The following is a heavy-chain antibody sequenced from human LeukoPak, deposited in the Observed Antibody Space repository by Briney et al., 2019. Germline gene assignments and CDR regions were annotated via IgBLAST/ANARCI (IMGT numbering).Heavy chain of an antibody. V-gene: IGHV1-24*01. J-gene: IGHJ3*02. CDR3: ATKVFGVVIMLEEAFDI. D-gene: IGHD3-3*01. CDR1: GYTLTELS. CDR2: FDPEDGET. Sequence: ASVKVSCKVSGYTLTELSMHWVRQAPGKGLEWMGGFDPEDGETIYAQKFQGRVTMTEDTSTDTAYMELSSLRSEDTAVYYCATKVFGVVIMLEEAFDIWGQGTMVTVSS.